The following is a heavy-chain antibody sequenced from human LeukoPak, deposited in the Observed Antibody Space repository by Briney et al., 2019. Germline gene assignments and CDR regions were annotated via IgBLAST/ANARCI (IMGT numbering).Heavy chain of an antibody. CDR1: GGSISSYY. J-gene: IGHJ6*02. CDR2: IYYSWST. Sequence: PSETLSLTCTVSGGSISSYYWSWIRQPPGKGLEWIGYIYYSWSTNYNPSLKSRVTISVDTSKNQFSLRLSSVTAADPAVYYCARHDDIVVVPAAISRGYYYGMDVWGQGTTVTVSS. V-gene: IGHV4-59*08. D-gene: IGHD2-2*02. CDR3: ARHDDIVVVPAAISRGYYYGMDV.